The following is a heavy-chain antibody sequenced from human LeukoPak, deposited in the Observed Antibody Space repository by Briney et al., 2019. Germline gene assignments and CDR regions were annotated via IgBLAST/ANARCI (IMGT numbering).Heavy chain of an antibody. J-gene: IGHJ1*01. V-gene: IGHV3-23*01. Sequence: PGGSLRLSCAASGFTFSSYAMSWVRQAPGKGLEWVSAISGSGGSTYYADSVKGRFTISRDNSKNTLYLQMNSLRAEDTAVYYCAKVTVVPAATPAEYFQHWGQGTLVTVSS. D-gene: IGHD2-2*01. CDR3: AKVTVVPAATPAEYFQH. CDR2: ISGSGGST. CDR1: GFTFSSYA.